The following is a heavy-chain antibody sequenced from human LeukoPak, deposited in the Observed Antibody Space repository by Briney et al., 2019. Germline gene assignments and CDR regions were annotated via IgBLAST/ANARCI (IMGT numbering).Heavy chain of an antibody. CDR1: GFSVSSNH. J-gene: IGHJ4*02. V-gene: IGHV4-39*07. Sequence: GSLRLSCAASGFSVSSNHMSWVRQAPGKGLEWIGSVYYGGTTSYNPSLKSRVTISVDTSKDQLSLELTSVTAADTAVYYCARELRGAPTPGAYWGQGTRVTVSS. D-gene: IGHD1-26*01. CDR3: ARELRGAPTPGAY. CDR2: VYYGGTT.